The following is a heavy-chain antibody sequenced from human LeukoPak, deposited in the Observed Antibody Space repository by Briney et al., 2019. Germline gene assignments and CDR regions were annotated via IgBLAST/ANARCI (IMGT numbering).Heavy chain of an antibody. Sequence: GGSLRLSCAASGVMFPSYWMTWVRQAPGKGLEWVANIKQDGSEKYYVDSVKVRFTISRDNAKNSVYLQMNSLRAEDTAVYYCARRHHFGFLDSWGQGTLVTVSS. CDR3: ARRHHFGFLDS. CDR1: GVMFPSYW. D-gene: IGHD3-10*01. CDR2: IKQDGSEK. V-gene: IGHV3-7*04. J-gene: IGHJ4*02.